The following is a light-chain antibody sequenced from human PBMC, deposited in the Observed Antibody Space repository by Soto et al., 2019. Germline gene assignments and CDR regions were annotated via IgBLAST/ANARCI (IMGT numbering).Light chain of an antibody. CDR2: KAS. CDR3: QHYTTYPWT. CDR1: QSISSW. V-gene: IGKV1-5*03. J-gene: IGKJ1*01. Sequence: IEITQTPSSLSASVGDRVTITCRASQSISSWLAWYQQKPGKAPNLLIHKASHLESGVPSRFSGSGSGTEFTLTISSLQPGDFATYYCQHYTTYPWTFGQGTKVDIK.